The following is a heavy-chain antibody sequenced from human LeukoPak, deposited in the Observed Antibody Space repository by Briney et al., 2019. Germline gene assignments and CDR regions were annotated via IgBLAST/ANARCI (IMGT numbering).Heavy chain of an antibody. CDR3: AKMDRHPYDSGRTYCSGGSCYYFDY. CDR1: GFTFSTYW. D-gene: IGHD2-15*01. Sequence: GGSLRLSCAASGFTFSTYWMTWVRQAPGKGLEWVANIKQDGSEKYYVDSVKGRFTISRDNAKNSLYLQMNSLRAEDTAVYYCAKMDRHPYDSGRTYCSGGSCYYFDYWGQGTLVTVSS. CDR2: IKQDGSEK. V-gene: IGHV3-7*03. J-gene: IGHJ4*02.